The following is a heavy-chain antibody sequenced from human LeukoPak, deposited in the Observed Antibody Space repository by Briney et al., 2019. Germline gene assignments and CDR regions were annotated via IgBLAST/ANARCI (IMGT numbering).Heavy chain of an antibody. Sequence: GGSLRLSCAASEFTFSFYEMNWVRPAPGRGLERVSYISRSDGAIYYADSVKGRFTISRDNAKNSLYLQMNSLRAEDTAVYYCARNSGTYGDPFDLWGQGTVVTVSS. CDR1: EFTFSFYE. V-gene: IGHV3-48*03. CDR3: ARNSGTYGDPFDL. D-gene: IGHD1-26*01. CDR2: ISRSDGAI. J-gene: IGHJ3*01.